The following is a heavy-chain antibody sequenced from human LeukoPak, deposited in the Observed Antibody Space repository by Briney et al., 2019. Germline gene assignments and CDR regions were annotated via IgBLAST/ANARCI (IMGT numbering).Heavy chain of an antibody. V-gene: IGHV1-2*02. CDR3: ATIMVQGAMGAFDI. CDR1: GYTFTGYY. D-gene: IGHD3-10*01. J-gene: IGHJ3*02. CDR2: INPNSGGT. Sequence: ASVKVSCKASGYTFTGYYMHWVRQAPGQGLEWMGWINPNSGGTNYAQKFQGRVTMTRDTSISTACMELSRLRSDDTAIYYCATIMVQGAMGAFDIWGQGTMVTVSS.